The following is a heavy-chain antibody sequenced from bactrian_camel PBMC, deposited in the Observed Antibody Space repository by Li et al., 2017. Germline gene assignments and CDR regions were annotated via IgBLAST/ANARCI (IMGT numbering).Heavy chain of an antibody. CDR2: ITGAGGAT. J-gene: IGHJ4*01. V-gene: IGHV3S6*01. D-gene: IGHD6*01. Sequence: HVQLVESGGGLVQLGGSLRLSCAASGFTFSNRWMHWVRQAPGKGLEWVAVITGAGGATYYGDSVKGRFAISRDNAKNTVYLQMNSLKPEDTAMYYCAEGRGSRGEHCYSLNYWGQGTQVTVS. CDR1: GFTFSNRW. CDR3: AEGRGSRGEHCYSLNY.